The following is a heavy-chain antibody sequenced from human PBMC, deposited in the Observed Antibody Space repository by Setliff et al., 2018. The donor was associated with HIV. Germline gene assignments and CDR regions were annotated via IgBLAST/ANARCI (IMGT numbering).Heavy chain of an antibody. CDR3: AGSTYYYGSGKGSGWFDP. D-gene: IGHD3-10*01. CDR2: IYHSGST. V-gene: IGHV4-30-2*01. CDR1: GGSISSGGYS. Sequence: PSETLSLTCAVSGGSISSGGYSWSWIRQPPGKGLEWIGYIYHSGSTHYNPSLKSRVTISIDRSKNQFSLKLSSVTAADTAVYYCAGSTYYYGSGKGSGWFDPWGQGTLVTVSS. J-gene: IGHJ5*02.